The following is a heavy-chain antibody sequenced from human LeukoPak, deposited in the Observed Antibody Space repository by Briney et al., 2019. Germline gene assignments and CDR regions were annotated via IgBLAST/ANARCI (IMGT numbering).Heavy chain of an antibody. CDR2: IYHSGST. D-gene: IGHD6-13*01. V-gene: IGHV4-4*02. Sequence: PSGTLSLTCTVSGGSISSSDWWTWVRQPPGKGLEWIGEIYHSGSTNYNPSPRSRVTISVDKSENQFSLKLSSVTAADTAVYYCVRKHGAADFIDYWGQGTLGTVSS. CDR1: GGSISSSDW. J-gene: IGHJ4*02. CDR3: VRKHGAADFIDY.